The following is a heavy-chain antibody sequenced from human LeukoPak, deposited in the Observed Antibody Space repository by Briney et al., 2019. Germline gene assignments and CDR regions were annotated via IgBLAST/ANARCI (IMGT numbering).Heavy chain of an antibody. J-gene: IGHJ5*01. CDR3: AQATRYNWTDF. CDR2: ISGSGGST. Sequence: GGSLRLSCAASGFTFGSYAMSWFGQAPGKGREWVSAISGSGGSTYYADSGKGGLTISRDNSKTTRSLQMNSLKAEDRAGDSCAQATRYNWTDFWGPGTLVTVSS. V-gene: IGHV3-23*01. CDR1: GFTFGSYA.